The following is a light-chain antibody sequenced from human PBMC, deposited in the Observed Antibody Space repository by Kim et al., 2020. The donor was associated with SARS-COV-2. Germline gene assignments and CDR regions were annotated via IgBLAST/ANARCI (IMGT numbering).Light chain of an antibody. CDR2: KAS. V-gene: IGKV1-5*03. Sequence: DIQMTQSPSTLSASVGDRVIITCRASQSISTWLAWYQQKPGKAPKLLIYKASTLESGVPSRFSGSGSGTEFTLTISSLQPDDFVTYYCQQYNSSFGQGTKLEI. CDR1: QSISTW. J-gene: IGKJ2*01. CDR3: QQYNSS.